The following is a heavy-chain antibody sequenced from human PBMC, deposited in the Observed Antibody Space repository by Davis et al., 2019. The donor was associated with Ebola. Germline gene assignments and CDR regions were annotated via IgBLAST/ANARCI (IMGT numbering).Heavy chain of an antibody. V-gene: IGHV3-23*01. J-gene: IGHJ4*02. D-gene: IGHD4-23*01. CDR3: ASDRWVTPGFDY. CDR1: GFTFSSYA. CDR2: ISGSGGST. Sequence: PGGSLRLSCAASGFTFSSYAMSWVRQAPGKGLEWVSAISGSGGSTYYADSVKGRFTISRDNSKNTLYLQMNSLRAEDTAVYYCASDRWVTPGFDYWGQGTLVTVSS.